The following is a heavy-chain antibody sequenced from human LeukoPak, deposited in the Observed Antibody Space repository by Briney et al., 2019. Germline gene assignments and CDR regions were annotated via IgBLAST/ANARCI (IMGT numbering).Heavy chain of an antibody. V-gene: IGHV3-21*01. CDR1: GFTVSSNY. D-gene: IGHD6-19*01. Sequence: GGSLRLSCAASGFTVSSNYMSWIRQAPGKGLEWVSSISSSSSYIYYADSVKGRFTISRDNAKNSLYLQMNSLRAEDTAVYYCARALYSSGWYYFDYWGQGTLVTVSS. CDR3: ARALYSSGWYYFDY. CDR2: ISSSSSYI. J-gene: IGHJ4*02.